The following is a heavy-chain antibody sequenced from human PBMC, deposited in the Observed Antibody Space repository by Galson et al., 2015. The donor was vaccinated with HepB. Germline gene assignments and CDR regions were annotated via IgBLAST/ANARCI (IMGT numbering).Heavy chain of an antibody. CDR2: IIPVFGTT. D-gene: IGHD1-1*01. CDR3: VSTSGYTRPHFDY. V-gene: IGHV1-69*13. Sequence: SVKVSCKVSGGTFSSYAFSWLRQAPGQGLEWMGGIIPVFGTTNYAQKFQGRVTITADESTSTAYMELSSLGSEDTAVYFCVSTSGYTRPHFDYWGQGTLVTVSS. J-gene: IGHJ4*02. CDR1: GGTFSSYA.